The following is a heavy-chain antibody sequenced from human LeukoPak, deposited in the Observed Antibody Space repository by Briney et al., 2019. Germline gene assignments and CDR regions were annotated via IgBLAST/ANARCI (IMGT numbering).Heavy chain of an antibody. J-gene: IGHJ4*02. Sequence: KPSETLSLTCTVSGGSISSSSYYWGWIRQPPGKGLEWIGSIYYSGSTYYNPSLKSRATISVDTSKNQFSLKLSSVTAADTAVYYCATGRLPRRRFDYWGQGTLVTVSS. CDR3: ATGRLPRRRFDY. CDR2: IYYSGST. CDR1: GGSISSSSYY. V-gene: IGHV4-39*01. D-gene: IGHD4-11*01.